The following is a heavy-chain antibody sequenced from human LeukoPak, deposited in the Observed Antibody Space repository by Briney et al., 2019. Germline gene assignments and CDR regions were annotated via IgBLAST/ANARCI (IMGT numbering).Heavy chain of an antibody. CDR2: IYTSGST. Sequence: SQTLSLTCTVSGGSISSGSYYWSWIRQPAGKGLEWIGRIYTSGSTNYNPSLKSRVTISVDTSKNQFSLKLSSVTAADTAVYYCARSAAITGYCPDYWGQGTLVTVSS. CDR3: ARSAAITGYCPDY. V-gene: IGHV4-61*02. D-gene: IGHD1-14*01. CDR1: GGSISSGSYY. J-gene: IGHJ4*02.